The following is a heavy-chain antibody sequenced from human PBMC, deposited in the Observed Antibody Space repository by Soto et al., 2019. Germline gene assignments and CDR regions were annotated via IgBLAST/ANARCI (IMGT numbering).Heavy chain of an antibody. D-gene: IGHD6-13*01. CDR2: MNPNSGNT. CDR1: GYTFTSYD. CDR3: ARLYSSSWSINYYYYYMDV. Sequence: ASVKVSCKAPGYTFTSYDINWVRQATGQGLEWMGWMNPNSGNTGYAQKFQGRVTMTRNTSISTAYMELSSLRSEDTAVYYCARLYSSSWSINYYYYYMDVWGKGTTVTVSS. V-gene: IGHV1-8*01. J-gene: IGHJ6*03.